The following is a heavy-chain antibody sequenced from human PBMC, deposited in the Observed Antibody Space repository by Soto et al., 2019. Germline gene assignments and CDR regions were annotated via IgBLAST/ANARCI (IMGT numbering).Heavy chain of an antibody. J-gene: IGHJ4*02. Sequence: ASVKVSCKASGYTFTSYDINWVRQATGQGLEWMGWMNPNSGNTGYAQKFQGRVTMTRNTSISTAYMELSSLRSEDTAVYYCVRVRFGESLNDYWGQGTLVTVSS. D-gene: IGHD3-10*01. CDR2: MNPNSGNT. CDR3: VRVRFGESLNDY. CDR1: GYTFTSYD. V-gene: IGHV1-8*01.